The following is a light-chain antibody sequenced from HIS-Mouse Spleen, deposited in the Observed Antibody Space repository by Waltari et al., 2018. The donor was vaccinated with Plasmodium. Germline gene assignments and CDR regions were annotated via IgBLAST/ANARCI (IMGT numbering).Light chain of an antibody. CDR1: ALPKKS. V-gene: IGLV3-10*01. Sequence: VSPGQTARITCSGDALPKKSAYWYQQKSGQAPVLVIYEDSKRPSGIPERFSGSSSGTMATLTISGAQVEDEADYYCYSTDSSGNHRVFGGGTKLTVL. CDR2: EDS. CDR3: YSTDSSGNHRV. J-gene: IGLJ3*02.